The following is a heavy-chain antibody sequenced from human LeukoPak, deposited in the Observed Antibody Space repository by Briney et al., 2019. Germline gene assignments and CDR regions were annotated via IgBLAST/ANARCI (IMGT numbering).Heavy chain of an antibody. D-gene: IGHD5-18*01. V-gene: IGHV4-4*07. CDR2: IHASGSS. CDR1: GVSITSYH. Sequence: PSETLSLTCTASGVSITSYHWSWIRQSAGKGLEWIGRIHASGSSNYNPSLKSRVTMSIDTSKNQFSLKLTSVTAADTAVYYCARDGLYSYGYSYFDYWGRGTLVTVSS. J-gene: IGHJ4*02. CDR3: ARDGLYSYGYSYFDY.